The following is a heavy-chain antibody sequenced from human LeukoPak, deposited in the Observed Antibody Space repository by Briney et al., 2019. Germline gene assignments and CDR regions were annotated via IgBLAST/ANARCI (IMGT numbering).Heavy chain of an antibody. V-gene: IGHV4-31*03. J-gene: IGHJ6*02. CDR2: IYYSGST. CDR3: ARDHPGAGSEYYYYYGMDV. Sequence: PSETLSLTCTVSGGSISSGGYYWSWIRQHPGKGLEWIGYIYYSGSTYYNPSLKSRVTISVDTSKNQFSLKLSSVTAADTAVYYCARDHPGAGSEYYYYYGMDVWGQGITVTVSS. CDR1: GGSISSGGYY. D-gene: IGHD3-10*01.